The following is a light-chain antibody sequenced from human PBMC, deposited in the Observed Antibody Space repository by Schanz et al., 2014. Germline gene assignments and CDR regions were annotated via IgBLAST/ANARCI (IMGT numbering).Light chain of an antibody. CDR1: QSVSTY. J-gene: IGKJ2*02. CDR2: GAS. Sequence: EIVMTQSPVTLSVSPGERATLSCRASQSVSTYLAWYQQKPGQAPRLLIYGASTRATGIPARFSGSGSGTEFTLTISRLAPEDFAFYYCQHRSYWRGTFGQGTKLEIK. CDR3: QHRSYWRGT. V-gene: IGKV3-15*01.